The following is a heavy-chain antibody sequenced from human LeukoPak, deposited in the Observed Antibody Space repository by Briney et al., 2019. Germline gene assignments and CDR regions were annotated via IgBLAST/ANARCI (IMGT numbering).Heavy chain of an antibody. J-gene: IGHJ4*02. CDR1: GGSISSHY. Sequence: PSETLSLTCTVSGGSISSHYWSWIRQPPGKGLEWIGYIYHSGSTYYNPSLKSRVTISVDRSKNQFSLKLSSVTAADTAVYYCARGDYGSGSYVVDYCGQGTLVTVSS. D-gene: IGHD3-10*01. CDR2: IYHSGST. V-gene: IGHV4-59*11. CDR3: ARGDYGSGSYVVDY.